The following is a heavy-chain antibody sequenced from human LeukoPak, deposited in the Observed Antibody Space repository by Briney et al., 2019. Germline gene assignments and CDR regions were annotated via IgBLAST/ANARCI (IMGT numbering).Heavy chain of an antibody. V-gene: IGHV3-74*01. CDR2: ITSDGRIT. D-gene: IGHD5-18*01. CDR3: ATSSDTTMVFDY. Sequence: HPGGSLRLSCVASGFTFSSYWMHWVRQAPGKGLVWVSRITSDGRITSYADSVKGRFTISRDNAKNTLYLQMNSLRAEDTAVYYCATSSDTTMVFDYWGQGALVSVSS. CDR1: GFTFSSYW. J-gene: IGHJ4*02.